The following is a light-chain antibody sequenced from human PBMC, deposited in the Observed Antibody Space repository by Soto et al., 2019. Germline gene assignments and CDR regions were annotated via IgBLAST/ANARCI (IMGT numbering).Light chain of an antibody. CDR1: QTVGSN. CDR3: QQYNTRPQT. V-gene: IGKV3-15*01. CDR2: GAS. Sequence: EVVLTHSPATLSVSPGERATLSCRASQTVGSNLAWYQHKPGQAPRLLISGASTRATGVPARFSGSGSGTEFALTISSLQSEDFTVYFCQQYNTRPQTFGQGTKVDIK. J-gene: IGKJ1*01.